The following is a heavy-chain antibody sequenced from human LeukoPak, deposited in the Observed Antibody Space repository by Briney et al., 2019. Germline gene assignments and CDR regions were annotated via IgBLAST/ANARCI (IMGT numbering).Heavy chain of an antibody. CDR2: IYYSGST. J-gene: IGHJ6*03. CDR1: GGSISSYY. V-gene: IGHV4-59*01. Sequence: SETLSLTCTVSGGSISSYYWSWIRQPPGKGLEWIGYIYYSGSTNYNPSLKSRVTISVDTSKKQFSLKLTSVTVADTAVYYCARETSQKGAHYMDVWGKGTTVTISS. D-gene: IGHD3-16*01. CDR3: ARETSQKGAHYMDV.